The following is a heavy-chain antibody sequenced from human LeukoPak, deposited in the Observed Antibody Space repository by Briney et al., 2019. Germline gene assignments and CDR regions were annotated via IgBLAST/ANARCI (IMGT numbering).Heavy chain of an antibody. V-gene: IGHV3-30-3*01. CDR2: ISYDGSNK. Sequence: GGSLRLSCAASGFTFSSYAMHWVRQAPGKGLEWVAVISYDGSNKYYADSVKGRFTISRDNSKNTLYLQMNSLRAEDTAVYYCARARWELLDAFDIWGQGTMVTVS. CDR3: ARARWELLDAFDI. J-gene: IGHJ3*02. CDR1: GFTFSSYA. D-gene: IGHD1-26*01.